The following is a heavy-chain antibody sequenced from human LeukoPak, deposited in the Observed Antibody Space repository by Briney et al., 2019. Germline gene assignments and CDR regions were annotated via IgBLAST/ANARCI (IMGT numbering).Heavy chain of an antibody. J-gene: IGHJ4*02. V-gene: IGHV4-59*01. CDR2: IYYSGST. Sequence: PSETLSLTCTVSGGSISSYYWSWIRQPPGKGLEWIGYIYYSGSTNYNPSLKSRVTISVDTSKNQFSLKLSSVTAADTAVYYCARNAVPGYSSSWFDYWGQGTLVTVSS. D-gene: IGHD6-13*01. CDR3: ARNAVPGYSSSWFDY. CDR1: GGSISSYY.